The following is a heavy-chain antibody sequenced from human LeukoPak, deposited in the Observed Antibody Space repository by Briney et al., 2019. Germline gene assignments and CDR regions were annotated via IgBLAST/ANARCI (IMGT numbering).Heavy chain of an antibody. CDR3: ARGRGVGSWLDY. Sequence: GGSLRLSCAASGFMFSSHWMGWVRQAPGKGLEWVANIKQDGSEKYYVDSVKGRFTISRDNAKNSLYLQMNSLRAEDTAVYYCARGRGVGSWLDYWGQGTLVTVSS. CDR2: IKQDGSEK. CDR1: GFMFSSHW. D-gene: IGHD6-13*01. J-gene: IGHJ4*02. V-gene: IGHV3-7*01.